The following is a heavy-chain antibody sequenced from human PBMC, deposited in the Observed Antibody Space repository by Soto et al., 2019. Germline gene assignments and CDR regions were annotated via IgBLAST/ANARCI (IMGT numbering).Heavy chain of an antibody. J-gene: IGHJ4*02. CDR3: ARWANYDILTGYYYFDY. V-gene: IGHV4-31*03. D-gene: IGHD3-9*01. CDR2: IYYSGST. CDR1: GGSISSGGYY. Sequence: VQLQESGPGLVKPSQTLSLTCTVSGGSISSGGYYWSWIRQHPGKGLEWIGYIYYSGSTYYNPSLKSRVTISVDTSKNQFSLKLSSVTAADTAVYYCARWANYDILTGYYYFDYWGQGTLVTVSS.